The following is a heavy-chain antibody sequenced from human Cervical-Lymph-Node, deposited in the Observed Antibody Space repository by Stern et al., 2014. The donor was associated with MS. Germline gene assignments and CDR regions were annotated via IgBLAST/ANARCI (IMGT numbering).Heavy chain of an antibody. CDR3: ARVRDYGGNIDFDY. V-gene: IGHV1-69*01. CDR2: ITPIFGTA. Sequence: QMQLVQSGAEVKKPGSSVKVSCKASGGTFSSYALSWVRQAPGQGLEWMGGITPIFGTADYAQKFQDRLTITADESTRTAHMELSSLRSEDTAVYYCARVRDYGGNIDFDYWGQGTLVTVSS. D-gene: IGHD4-23*01. J-gene: IGHJ4*02. CDR1: GGTFSSYA.